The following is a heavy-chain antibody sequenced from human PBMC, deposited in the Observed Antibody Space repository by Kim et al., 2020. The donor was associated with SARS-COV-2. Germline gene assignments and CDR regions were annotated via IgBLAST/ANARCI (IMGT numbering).Heavy chain of an antibody. Sequence: SVKVSCKASGGTFNNYDVSWVRQAPGQGLEWMGGVIPIFGTANYAQKFQGRVTITADKSTGTVYMELSSLRSEDTAVYFCARVYGDPPANYFFYWGQGTLVTVSS. CDR3: ARVYGDPPANYFFY. CDR2: VIPIFGTA. V-gene: IGHV1-69*06. D-gene: IGHD4-17*01. CDR1: GGTFNNYD. J-gene: IGHJ4*02.